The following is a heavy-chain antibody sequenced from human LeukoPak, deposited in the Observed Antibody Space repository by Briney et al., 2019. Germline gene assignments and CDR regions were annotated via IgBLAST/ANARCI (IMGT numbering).Heavy chain of an antibody. Sequence: GGSLRLSCAASGFTFSTYAISWVRQAPGQGLEWVSGISGNGDNTYYADSVKGRFTIYRDNSKSRLSLQMNSLRVEDTAVYYCAKTLSSGWSGKYYFDYWGQGTLVSVSS. D-gene: IGHD6-19*01. J-gene: IGHJ4*02. CDR2: ISGNGDNT. CDR3: AKTLSSGWSGKYYFDY. V-gene: IGHV3-23*01. CDR1: GFTFSTYA.